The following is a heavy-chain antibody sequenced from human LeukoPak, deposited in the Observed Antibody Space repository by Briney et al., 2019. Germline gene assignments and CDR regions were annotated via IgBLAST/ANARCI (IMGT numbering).Heavy chain of an antibody. Sequence: ASVKVSCKASGYTFTGYYMHWVRQAPGQGLEWMGWINPNSGGTNYAQKFQGRVTMTRDTSTSTVYMELSSLRSEDTAVYYCAKNRLAGVMYETDYWGQGTLVTVSS. V-gene: IGHV1-2*02. D-gene: IGHD2-21*01. CDR2: INPNSGGT. CDR3: AKNRLAGVMYETDY. J-gene: IGHJ4*02. CDR1: GYTFTGYY.